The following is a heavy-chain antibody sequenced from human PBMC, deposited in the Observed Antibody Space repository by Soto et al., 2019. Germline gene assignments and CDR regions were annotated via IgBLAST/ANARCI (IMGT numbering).Heavy chain of an antibody. V-gene: IGHV3-33*01. CDR1: GFTFSSYG. Sequence: VGSLRLSCAASGFTFSSYGMHWVRQAPGKGLEWVAVIWYDGSNKYYAGSVKGRFTISRDNSKNTLYLQMNSLRAEDTAVYYCAREDYDFWSGSLATRNWFDPWGQGTLVTVSS. CDR2: IWYDGSNK. J-gene: IGHJ5*02. D-gene: IGHD3-3*01. CDR3: AREDYDFWSGSLATRNWFDP.